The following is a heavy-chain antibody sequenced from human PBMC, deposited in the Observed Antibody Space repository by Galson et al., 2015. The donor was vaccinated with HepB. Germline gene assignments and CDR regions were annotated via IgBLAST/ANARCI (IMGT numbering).Heavy chain of an antibody. V-gene: IGHV1-18*04. D-gene: IGHD5-24*01. J-gene: IGHJ4*02. CDR3: AREPSRDDYIYGFDY. Sequence: SVKVSCKASGYTFTSYGISWVRQAPGQGLEWMGWISAYNGNTNYAQKLQGRVTMTTDTSTSTAYMDLRSLRSDDTAVYYCAREPSRDDYIYGFDYWGQGTLVTVSS. CDR1: GYTFTSYG. CDR2: ISAYNGNT.